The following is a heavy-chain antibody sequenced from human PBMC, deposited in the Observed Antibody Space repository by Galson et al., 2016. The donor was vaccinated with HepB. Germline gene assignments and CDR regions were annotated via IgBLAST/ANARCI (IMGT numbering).Heavy chain of an antibody. CDR3: ARQPGKKFGDFLHFAFDI. CDR2: IYHSGGI. J-gene: IGHJ3*02. D-gene: IGHD3-10*01. CDR1: GGSISSANW. V-gene: IGHV4-4*02. Sequence: SETLSLTCVVSGGSISSANWWSWVRQPPGKGLEWIGEIYHSGGINHNPSLKSRAAISLDKSRNLLSLRLTSVTAADTAVYYCARQPGKKFGDFLHFAFDIWGQGTIVIISS.